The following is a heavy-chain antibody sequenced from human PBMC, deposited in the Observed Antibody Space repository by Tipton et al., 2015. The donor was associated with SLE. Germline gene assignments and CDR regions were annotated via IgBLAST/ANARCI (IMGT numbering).Heavy chain of an antibody. CDR3: AKDIGYSSSSLLEY. Sequence: SLRLSCAASGFTLGDYGMHWVRQAPGKGLEWVALISGNGNTKYADSVKGRFTISRDNSKNSMYLQMNSLSTEDTALYYCAKDIGYSSSSLLEYWGRGTLVAVSS. CDR1: GFTLGDYG. V-gene: IGHV3-43*02. D-gene: IGHD6-6*01. CDR2: ISGNGNT. J-gene: IGHJ4*02.